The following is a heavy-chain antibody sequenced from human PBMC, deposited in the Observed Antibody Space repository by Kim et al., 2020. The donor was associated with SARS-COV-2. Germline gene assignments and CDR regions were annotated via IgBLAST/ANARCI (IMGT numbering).Heavy chain of an antibody. J-gene: IGHJ4*02. D-gene: IGHD5-18*01. CDR2: INHSGST. CDR3: ARGEYSYGLWPPYYFDY. Sequence: SETLSLTCAVYGGSFSGYYWSWIRQPPGKGLEWIGEINHSGSTNYNPSLKSRVTISVDTSKNQFSLKLSSVTAADTAVYYCARGEYSYGLWPPYYFDYWGQGTLVTVSS. V-gene: IGHV4-34*01. CDR1: GGSFSGYY.